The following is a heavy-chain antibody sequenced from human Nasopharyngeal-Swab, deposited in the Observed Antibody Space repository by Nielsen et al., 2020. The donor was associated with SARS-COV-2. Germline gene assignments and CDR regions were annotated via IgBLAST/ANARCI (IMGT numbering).Heavy chain of an antibody. CDR3: ARDSDYGGNELTN. Sequence: WIRQPPGKGLEWVSDISSSSNYIYYADSVKGRFSISRDNAKNSLYLQMNSLRAEDTAVYYCARDSDYGGNELTNWGQGTLVTVSS. J-gene: IGHJ4*02. V-gene: IGHV3-21*01. D-gene: IGHD4-23*01. CDR2: ISSSSNYI.